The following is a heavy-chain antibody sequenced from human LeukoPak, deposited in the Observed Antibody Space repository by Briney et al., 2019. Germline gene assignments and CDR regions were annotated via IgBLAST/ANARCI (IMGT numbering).Heavy chain of an antibody. Sequence: PSETLSLTCTVSGGSISSYCWSWIRQPPGKGLEWIGYIYYSGSTNYNPSLKSRVTISVDTSKNQFSLKLSSVTAADTAVYYCARKTGSRTGAFDIWGQGTMVTVSS. CDR2: IYYSGST. CDR1: GGSISSYC. V-gene: IGHV4-59*01. J-gene: IGHJ3*02. D-gene: IGHD1-14*01. CDR3: ARKTGSRTGAFDI.